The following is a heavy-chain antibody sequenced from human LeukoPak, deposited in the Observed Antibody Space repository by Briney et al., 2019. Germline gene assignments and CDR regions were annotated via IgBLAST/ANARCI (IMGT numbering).Heavy chain of an antibody. J-gene: IGHJ4*02. D-gene: IGHD5-18*01. CDR2: ISSSSSYI. CDR3: ARGSDVDTAMGLLAR. Sequence: PGGSLRLSCAASGFTFSSYSMNWVRQAPGKGLEWVSSISSSSSYIYYADSVKGRFTISRDNAKNSLYLQMNSLRAEDTAVYYCARGSDVDTAMGLLARWGQGTLVTVSS. V-gene: IGHV3-21*01. CDR1: GFTFSSYS.